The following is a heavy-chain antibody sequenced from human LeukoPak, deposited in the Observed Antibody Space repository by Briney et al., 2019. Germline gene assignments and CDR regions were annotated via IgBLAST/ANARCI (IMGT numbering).Heavy chain of an antibody. V-gene: IGHV1-46*01. J-gene: IGHJ4*02. D-gene: IGHD2-21*02. Sequence: ASVKVSCKASGYTFTSYYMHWVRQAPGQGLEWMGIINPSGGSTSYAQKFQGRVTMTRDTSTSTVYMELSSLRSEDTAVYYCARGSVEVVTAILSLGYWGQGTLVTVSS. CDR2: INPSGGST. CDR1: GYTFTSYY. CDR3: ARGSVEVVTAILSLGY.